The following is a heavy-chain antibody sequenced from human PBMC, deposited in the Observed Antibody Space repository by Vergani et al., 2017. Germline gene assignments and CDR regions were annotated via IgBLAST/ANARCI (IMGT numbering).Heavy chain of an antibody. Sequence: QVQLPESGPGLVKPSETLSLTCAVSGYSINSDFYWGWIRQPAGKGLEWIATIYPSGNTYYNPSLNSRLTMSVDTSKNQFSLKLNSMTAADTAVYYCARRPTWELGAFDIWGQGTLVTVSS. D-gene: IGHD1-26*01. J-gene: IGHJ3*02. CDR3: ARRPTWELGAFDI. V-gene: IGHV4-38-2*01. CDR1: GYSINSDFY. CDR2: IYPSGNT.